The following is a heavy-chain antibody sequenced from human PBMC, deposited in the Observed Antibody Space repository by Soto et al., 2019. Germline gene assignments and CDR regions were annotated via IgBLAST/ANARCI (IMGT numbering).Heavy chain of an antibody. Sequence: GGSLRLSCAASGFTFSSYGMHWVRQAPGKGLEWVAVISYDGSNKYYADSVKGRFTISRDNSKNTLYLQMNSLRAEDTAVYYCANEPVAAAQGGLSNYWGQGTLVTVSS. CDR3: ANEPVAAAQGGLSNY. CDR1: GFTFSSYG. D-gene: IGHD6-13*01. V-gene: IGHV3-30*18. J-gene: IGHJ4*02. CDR2: ISYDGSNK.